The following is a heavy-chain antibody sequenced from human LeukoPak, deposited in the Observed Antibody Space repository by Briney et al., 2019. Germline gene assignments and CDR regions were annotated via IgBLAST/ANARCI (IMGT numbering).Heavy chain of an antibody. V-gene: IGHV4-34*01. CDR3: ARHRRIRSGLPFDY. D-gene: IGHD3-22*01. CDR2: INHSGST. Sequence: SETLSLTCAVYGGSFSGYYWSWIRQPPGKGLEWIGEINHSGSTNYNPSLKSRVTISVDTSKNQFSLKLSSVTAADTAVYYCARHRRIRSGLPFDYWGQGTLVTVSS. J-gene: IGHJ4*02. CDR1: GGSFSGYY.